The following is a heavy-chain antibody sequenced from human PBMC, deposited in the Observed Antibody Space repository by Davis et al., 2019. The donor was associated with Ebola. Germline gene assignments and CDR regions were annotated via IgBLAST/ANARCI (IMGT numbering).Heavy chain of an antibody. J-gene: IGHJ6*02. V-gene: IGHV4-61*01. CDR2: IYYSGST. CDR1: GGSVSSGSYY. D-gene: IGHD4-17*01. CDR3: ASPLSTVTTGNYYYYYGMDV. Sequence: SETLSLTCTVSGGSVSSGSYYWSWIRQPPGKGLEWIGYIYYSGSTNYNPSLKSRVTISVDTSKNQFSLKLSSVTAADTAVYYCASPLSTVTTGNYYYYYGMDVWGQGTTVTVSS.